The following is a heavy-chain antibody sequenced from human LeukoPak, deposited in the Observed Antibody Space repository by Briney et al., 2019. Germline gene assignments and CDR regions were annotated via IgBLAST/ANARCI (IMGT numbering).Heavy chain of an antibody. CDR3: ARTFVVGDIDY. CDR2: INPSGGST. CDR1: GYTFTSYY. D-gene: IGHD2-21*01. Sequence: ASVKVSCKASGYTFTSYYMHWVRQAPGQGLEWMGIINPSGGSTGYAQKFQGRVTMTRDTSTSTVYMELSSLRSEDTAVYYCARTFVVGDIDYWGQGTLVTVSS. V-gene: IGHV1-46*01. J-gene: IGHJ4*02.